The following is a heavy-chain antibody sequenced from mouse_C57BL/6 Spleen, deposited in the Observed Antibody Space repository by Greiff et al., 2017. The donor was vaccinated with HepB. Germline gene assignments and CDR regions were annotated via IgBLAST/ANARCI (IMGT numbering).Heavy chain of an antibody. Sequence: QVQLKESGAELARPGASVKMSCKASGYTFTSYTMHWVKQRPGQGLEWIGYINPSSGYTKYNQKFKDKATLTADKSSSTAYMQLSSLTSEDSAVYYCARQAAQAPYYAMDYWGQGTSVTVSS. CDR1: GYTFTSYT. J-gene: IGHJ4*01. CDR2: INPSSGYT. D-gene: IGHD3-2*02. CDR3: ARQAAQAPYYAMDY. V-gene: IGHV1-4*01.